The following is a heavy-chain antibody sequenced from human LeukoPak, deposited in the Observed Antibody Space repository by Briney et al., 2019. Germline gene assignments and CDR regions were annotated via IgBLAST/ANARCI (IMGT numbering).Heavy chain of an antibody. CDR1: GYTFTSYD. Sequence: ADSVKVSCKASGYTFTSYDINWVRQATGQGLEWMGWMNPNSGNTGYAQKFQGRVTITRNTSISTAYMELSSLRSEDTAVYYCARPRGAVAGNTKDYYYYYMDVWGKGTTVTVSS. V-gene: IGHV1-8*03. D-gene: IGHD6-19*01. CDR2: MNPNSGNT. J-gene: IGHJ6*03. CDR3: ARPRGAVAGNTKDYYYYYMDV.